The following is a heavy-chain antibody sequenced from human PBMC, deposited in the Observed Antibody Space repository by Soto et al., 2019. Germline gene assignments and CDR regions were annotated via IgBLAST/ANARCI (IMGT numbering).Heavy chain of an antibody. D-gene: IGHD3-22*01. CDR1: GGSISSSSYY. V-gene: IGHV4-39*01. J-gene: IGHJ4*02. CDR3: ARQNRITMIVVGLFDY. Sequence: SETLSLTCTVSGGSISSSSYYWGWIRQPPGKGLEWIGSIYYSGSTYYNPSLKSRVTISVDTSKNQFSLKLSSVTAADTAVYYCARQNRITMIVVGLFDYWGQGTLVTVSS. CDR2: IYYSGST.